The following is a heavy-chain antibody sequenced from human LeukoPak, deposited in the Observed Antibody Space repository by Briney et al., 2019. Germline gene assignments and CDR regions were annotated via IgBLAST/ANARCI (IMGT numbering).Heavy chain of an antibody. V-gene: IGHV1-2*06. CDR1: GYTFTGYY. CDR3: ARDSRVAASDC. Sequence: GASVKVSCKASGYTFTGYYMHWVRQAPGRGLEWMGRINPNSGGKNYAQKFQGRVTMTRVTSISTAYMELSRLRSDDTAVYYCARDSRVAASDCWGQGTLVTVSS. J-gene: IGHJ4*02. CDR2: INPNSGGK. D-gene: IGHD2-15*01.